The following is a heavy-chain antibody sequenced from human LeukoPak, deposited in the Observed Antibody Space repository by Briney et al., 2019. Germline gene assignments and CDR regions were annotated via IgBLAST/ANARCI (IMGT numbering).Heavy chain of an antibody. D-gene: IGHD4-17*01. J-gene: IGHJ4*02. V-gene: IGHV3-23*01. CDR3: AKGINDYGDYGLFDY. Sequence: GGSLRLSCAASGFTFSSYAMSWVRQAPGKGLEWVSAISGSGGSTYYADSVKGRFTISRDNSKNTLYLQMNSLRAEDTAVYYCAKGINDYGDYGLFDYWGQGTLVTVSS. CDR2: ISGSGGST. CDR1: GFTFSSYA.